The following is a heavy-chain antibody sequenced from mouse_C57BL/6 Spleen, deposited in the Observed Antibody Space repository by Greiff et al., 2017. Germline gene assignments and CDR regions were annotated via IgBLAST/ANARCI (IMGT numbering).Heavy chain of an antibody. CDR3: ARRRYYGDYEGAMDY. V-gene: IGHV1-19*01. CDR2: INPYNGGT. J-gene: IGHJ4*01. D-gene: IGHD2-13*01. Sequence: VQLQQSGPVLVKPGASVKMSCKASGYTFTDYYMNWVKQSHGKSLEWIGVINPYNGGTSYNQKFKGKATLTVDKSSSTAYMELNSLTSEDSAVYYCARRRYYGDYEGAMDYWGQGTSVTVSS. CDR1: GYTFTDYY.